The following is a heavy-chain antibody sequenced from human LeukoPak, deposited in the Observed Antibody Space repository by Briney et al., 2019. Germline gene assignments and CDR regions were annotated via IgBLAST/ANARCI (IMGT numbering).Heavy chain of an antibody. D-gene: IGHD3-10*01. V-gene: IGHV1-8*02. CDR2: MNPNSGNT. CDR1: GYTFTGYY. CDR3: ARGSGGSGSYYPA. Sequence: ASVKVSCKASGYTFTGYYMHWVRQAPGQGLEWMGWMNPNSGNTGYAQKFQGRVTMTRNTSISTAYMELSSLRSEDTAVYYCARGSGGSGSYYPAWGQGTLVTVSS. J-gene: IGHJ5*02.